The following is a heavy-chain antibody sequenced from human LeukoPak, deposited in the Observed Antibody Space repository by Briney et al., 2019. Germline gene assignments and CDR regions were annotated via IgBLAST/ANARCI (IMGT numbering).Heavy chain of an antibody. CDR1: GGTFSSYA. V-gene: IGHV1-69*05. CDR3: NARGPSTPPIYDSSGYYQRVAIDY. D-gene: IGHD3-22*01. Sequence: SVKVSCKDYGGTFSSYATSWVRQASGKWLEWMGRIIPIFGTANCAQKFQGRVTITTDESTSTSYMELSSLRSEDTAVYYCNARGPSTPPIYDSSGYYQRVAIDYWGQGTLVTVSS. CDR2: IIPIFGTA. J-gene: IGHJ4*02.